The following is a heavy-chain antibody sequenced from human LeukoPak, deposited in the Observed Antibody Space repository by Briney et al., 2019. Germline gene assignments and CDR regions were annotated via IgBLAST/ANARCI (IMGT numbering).Heavy chain of an antibody. J-gene: IGHJ4*02. V-gene: IGHV3-48*01. CDR1: GFTLINYN. D-gene: IGHD1-1*01. Sequence: GGSLRLSCAASGFTLINYNMNWVRQAPGKGLEWVSYISSGGTTIYYADSVKGRFTISRDSAKNSLYLQMNNLRAEDTAVYYCARISTTSTRYWGQGTLVTVSS. CDR2: ISSGGTTI. CDR3: ARISTTSTRY.